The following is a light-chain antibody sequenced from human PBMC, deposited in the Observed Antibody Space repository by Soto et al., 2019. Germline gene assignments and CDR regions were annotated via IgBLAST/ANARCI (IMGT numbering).Light chain of an antibody. J-gene: IGKJ4*01. CDR3: QQTSSFPLT. Sequence: DIQMTQSPSSLSASVEDRVTITCRASQGVSSWLAWYQQKPGKAPKLLIYAASNLQSGVPSRFTGSGSETDFTLTISNLQPEDFATYFCQQTSSFPLTFGGGTKVDIK. V-gene: IGKV1-12*01. CDR1: QGVSSW. CDR2: AAS.